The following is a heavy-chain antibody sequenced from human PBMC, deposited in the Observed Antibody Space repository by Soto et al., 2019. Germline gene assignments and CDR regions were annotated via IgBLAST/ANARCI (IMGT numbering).Heavy chain of an antibody. D-gene: IGHD3-22*01. J-gene: IGHJ4*02. CDR3: ARVDAGECESSGYYQYYFDY. CDR1: GYTFTSYA. Sequence: ASVKVSCKASGYTFTSYAMHWVRQAPGQRLEWMGWINAGNGNTKYSQKFQGRVTMTRDTSASTAYMGLSSLRSDDTAVYYCARVDAGECESSGYYQYYFDYWGQGTLVTVSS. V-gene: IGHV1-3*01. CDR2: INAGNGNT.